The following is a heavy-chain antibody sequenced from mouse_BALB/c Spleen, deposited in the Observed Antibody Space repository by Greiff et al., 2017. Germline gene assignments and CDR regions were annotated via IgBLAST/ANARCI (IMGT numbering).Heavy chain of an antibody. V-gene: IGHV5-6*01. CDR3: ARDYGSRGWFAY. CDR2: ISSGGSYT. CDR1: GFTFSSYG. J-gene: IGHJ3*01. D-gene: IGHD1-1*01. Sequence: VQLKESGGDLVKPGGSLKLSCAASGFTFSSYGMSWVRQTPDKRLEWVATISSGGSYTYYPDSVKGRFTISRDNAKNTLYLQMSSLKSEDTAMYYCARDYGSRGWFAYWGQGTLVTVSA.